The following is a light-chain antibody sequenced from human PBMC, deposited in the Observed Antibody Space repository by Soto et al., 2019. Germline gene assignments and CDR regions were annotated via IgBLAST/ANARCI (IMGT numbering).Light chain of an antibody. J-gene: IGKJ2*01. CDR3: QQQGT. CDR1: RSLSSSY. Sequence: EIVWTQSPGTLSLSPGERDTLSCRASRSLSSSYVVWYQQKPGQAPRLLIYAASRRATGIPDRFSGSGSATEYTLTISRLESEDFAVYYCQQQGTFGQGTKLEIK. CDR2: AAS. V-gene: IGKV3-20*01.